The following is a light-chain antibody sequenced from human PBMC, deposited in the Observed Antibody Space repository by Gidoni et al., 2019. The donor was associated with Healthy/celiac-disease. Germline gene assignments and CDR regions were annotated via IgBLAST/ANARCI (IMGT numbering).Light chain of an antibody. CDR3: QQYGSSPWYT. CDR2: GAS. V-gene: IGKV3-20*01. J-gene: IGKJ2*01. CDR1: QSVSSSY. Sequence: EIVLTQSPGTLSLSPGERATLSCRASQSVSSSYLAWYQQKPGQAPRLLIYGASSRATGIPDRFSGSGSRTDFTLTISRLEPEDFAVYYCQQYGSSPWYTFGQXTKLEIK.